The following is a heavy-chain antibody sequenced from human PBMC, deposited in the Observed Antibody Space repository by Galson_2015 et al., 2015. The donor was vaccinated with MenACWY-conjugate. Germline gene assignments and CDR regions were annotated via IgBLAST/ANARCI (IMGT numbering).Heavy chain of an antibody. CDR1: GVTFSSVG. J-gene: IGHJ3*02. CDR2: ISATSATI. CDR3: AKGVRSGHTYGAFDI. D-gene: IGHD3-3*01. Sequence: PLRLPGAASGVTFSSVGKNWVRHAPGKGLGWGSSISATSATIYYADLVNARFTISRDIAKNSLYLQMNSLRVEDTAVYYCAKGVRSGHTYGAFDIWGQGTMVTVSS. V-gene: IGHV3-21*04.